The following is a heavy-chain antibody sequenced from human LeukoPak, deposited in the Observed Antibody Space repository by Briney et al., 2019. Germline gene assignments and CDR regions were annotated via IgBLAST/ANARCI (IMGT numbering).Heavy chain of an antibody. CDR2: ISAYNGNT. Sequence: ASVKVSCKASGYTFTSYGISWVRQAPGQGLEWMGWISAYNGNTNYAQKLQGRVTMTTDTSTSTAYMELRSLRSDDTAVYYCARAACELRAILFEDYWGQGTLVTVSS. J-gene: IGHJ4*02. CDR1: GYTFTSYG. V-gene: IGHV1-18*01. CDR3: ARAACELRAILFEDY. D-gene: IGHD1-26*01.